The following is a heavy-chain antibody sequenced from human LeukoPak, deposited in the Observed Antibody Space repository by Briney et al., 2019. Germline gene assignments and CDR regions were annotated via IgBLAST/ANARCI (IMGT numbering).Heavy chain of an antibody. CDR2: IRSKAYGGTT. D-gene: IGHD5-18*01. Sequence: PGRSLRLSCTASGFTFGDYAMSWVRQAPGKGLEWVGVIRSKAYGGTTEYAASVKGRFTISRDDSKSIAYLQMNSLKTEDTAVYYCTSSWGPEGGYSYGIYYYYGMDVWGQGTTVTVSS. CDR1: GFTFGDYA. J-gene: IGHJ6*02. CDR3: TSSWGPEGGYSYGIYYYYGMDV. V-gene: IGHV3-49*04.